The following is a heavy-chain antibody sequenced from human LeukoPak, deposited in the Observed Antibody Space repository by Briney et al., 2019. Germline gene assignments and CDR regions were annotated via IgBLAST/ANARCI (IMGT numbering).Heavy chain of an antibody. Sequence: GGSLRLSCAASGFTFDDYAMHWVRQAPGKGLEWVSGISWNSGSIGYADSVKGRFTISRDNAKNSLYLQMNSLRAEDTALYYCAKDLSGSYYPPYYYCGMDVWGQGTTVTVSS. CDR2: ISWNSGSI. J-gene: IGHJ6*02. CDR3: AKDLSGSYYPPYYYCGMDV. D-gene: IGHD3-10*01. V-gene: IGHV3-9*01. CDR1: GFTFDDYA.